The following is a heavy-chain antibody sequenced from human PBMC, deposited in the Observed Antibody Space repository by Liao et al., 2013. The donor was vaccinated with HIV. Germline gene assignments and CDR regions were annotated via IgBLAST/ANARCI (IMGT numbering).Heavy chain of an antibody. CDR1: GGSFSSHY. Sequence: QVQLQQWGAGLLKPSETLSLTCAVYGGSFSSHYWSWIRQSPGKGLEWIGQINHRGSTNYNPSLKSRVTISVDTSKNQFSLKLGSVTAADTAVYYCARGPYYYDTSGYRFDYWGQGTLVTVSS. CDR2: INHRGST. V-gene: IGHV4-34*02. J-gene: IGHJ4*02. D-gene: IGHD3-22*01. CDR3: ARGPYYYDTSGYRFDY.